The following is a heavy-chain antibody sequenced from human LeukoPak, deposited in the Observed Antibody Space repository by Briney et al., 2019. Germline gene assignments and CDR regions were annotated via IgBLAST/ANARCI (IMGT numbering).Heavy chain of an antibody. CDR1: GFTFSSYA. D-gene: IGHD6-13*01. Sequence: GGSLRLSCSASGFTFSSYAMSWVRQAPGKGLEWVSAISGSGGSTYYADSVKGRFTISRDNAKNSLYLQMNSLRAEDTAVYYCARDRAAAGGAWDAFDIWGQGTMVTVSS. CDR3: ARDRAAAGGAWDAFDI. J-gene: IGHJ3*02. CDR2: ISGSGGST. V-gene: IGHV3-23*01.